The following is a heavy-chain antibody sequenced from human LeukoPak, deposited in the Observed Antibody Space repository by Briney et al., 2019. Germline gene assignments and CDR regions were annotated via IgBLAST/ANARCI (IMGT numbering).Heavy chain of an antibody. CDR2: MNPNSGNT. Sequence: GASVKVSCKASGYTFTSYDINWVRQATGQGLEWMGWMNPNSGNTGHAQKLQGRVTMTTDTSTSTAYMELRSLRSDDTAVYYCASSGYSYGYLGYWGQGTLVTVSS. D-gene: IGHD5-18*01. CDR1: GYTFTSYD. V-gene: IGHV1-8*01. CDR3: ASSGYSYGYLGY. J-gene: IGHJ4*02.